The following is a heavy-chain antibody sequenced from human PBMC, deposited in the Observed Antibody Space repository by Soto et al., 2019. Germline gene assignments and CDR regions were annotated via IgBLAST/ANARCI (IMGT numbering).Heavy chain of an antibody. D-gene: IGHD3-22*01. V-gene: IGHV3-11*06. CDR3: ARDDSSGYVDFDY. CDR1: GFTFSDYY. CDR2: ISSSSSYT. J-gene: IGHJ4*02. Sequence: QVQLVESGGGLVKPGGSLRLSCAASGFTFSDYYMSWIRQAPGKGLEWVSYISSSSSYTNYADSVKGRFTISRDNAKNSLYLQMNSLRAEDTAVYYCARDDSSGYVDFDYWGQGTLVTVSS.